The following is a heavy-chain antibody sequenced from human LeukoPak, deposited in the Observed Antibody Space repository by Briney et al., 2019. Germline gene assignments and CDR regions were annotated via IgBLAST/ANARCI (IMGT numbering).Heavy chain of an antibody. CDR2: ISSSSSYI. Sequence: GGSLRLSCAASGFTFSSYWMGWVRQAPGKGLEWVSSISSSSSYIYYADSVKGRFTISRDNAKNSLYLQMNSLRTEDTAVYYCARDSIAAAHIRYYYYMDVWGKGTTVTVSS. CDR1: GFTFSSYW. CDR3: ARDSIAAAHIRYYYYMDV. V-gene: IGHV3-21*01. J-gene: IGHJ6*03. D-gene: IGHD6-13*01.